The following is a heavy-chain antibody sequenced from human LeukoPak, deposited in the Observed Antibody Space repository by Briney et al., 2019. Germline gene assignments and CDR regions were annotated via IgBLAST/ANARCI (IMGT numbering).Heavy chain of an antibody. J-gene: IGHJ6*02. CDR3: ARAEIRGGIAVARYGMDV. CDR2: INHSGST. D-gene: IGHD6-19*01. CDR1: GGSFSGYY. Sequence: SETLSLTCAVYGGSFSGYYWSWIRQPPGKGLEWIGEINHSGSTNYNPSLKSRVTISVDTSKNQFSLKLSSVTAADTAAYYCARAEIRGGIAVARYGMDVWGQGTTVTVSS. V-gene: IGHV4-34*01.